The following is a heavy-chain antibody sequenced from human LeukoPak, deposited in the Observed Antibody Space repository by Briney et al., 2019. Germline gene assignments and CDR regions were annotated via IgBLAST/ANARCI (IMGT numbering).Heavy chain of an antibody. CDR3: ARDQRRGVGDY. D-gene: IGHD3-10*01. V-gene: IGHV1-2*02. CDR1: GYTFTGYY. Sequence: ASVKVSCKASGYTFTGYYMHWVRQAPGQGLEWMGWINPNSGGTNYAQKFQGRVTMTRDTSISTAYMELSSPRSEDTAVYYCARDQRRGVGDYWGQGTLVTVSS. J-gene: IGHJ4*02. CDR2: INPNSGGT.